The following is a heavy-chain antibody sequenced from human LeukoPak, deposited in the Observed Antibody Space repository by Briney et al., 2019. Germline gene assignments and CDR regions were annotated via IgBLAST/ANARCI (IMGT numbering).Heavy chain of an antibody. Sequence: PSETLSLNCTVSGGSINSDYWSWVRQPPGKGLEWIGYIYYSGSSTNYNPSLKSRVTISIDRSKNQFSLKLSSVTAADTAVYYCARQGHRLTLVDYYGMDVWGQGTTVTVSS. CDR3: ARQGHRLTLVDYYGMDV. D-gene: IGHD1-26*01. CDR1: GGSINSDY. J-gene: IGHJ6*02. V-gene: IGHV4-59*08. CDR2: IYYSGSST.